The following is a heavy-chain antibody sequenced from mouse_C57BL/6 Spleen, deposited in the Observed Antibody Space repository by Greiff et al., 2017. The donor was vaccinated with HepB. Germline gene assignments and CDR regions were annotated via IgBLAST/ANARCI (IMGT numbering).Heavy chain of an antibody. CDR1: GFSLTSYG. V-gene: IGHV2-2*01. J-gene: IGHJ4*01. CDR3: ASITTVVASYYAMDY. D-gene: IGHD1-1*01. Sequence: QVQLKESGPGLVQPSQSLSITCTVSGFSLTSYGVHWVRQSPGKGLEWLGVIWSGGSTDYNAAFISRLSISKDNSKSQVFFKMNSLQADDTAIYYCASITTVVASYYAMDYWGQGTSVTVSS. CDR2: IWSGGST.